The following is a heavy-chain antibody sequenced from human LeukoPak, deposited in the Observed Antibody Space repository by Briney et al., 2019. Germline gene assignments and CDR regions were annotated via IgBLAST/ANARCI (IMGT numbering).Heavy chain of an antibody. CDR3: ARGPDIVVVPAAIPYGYYYYMDV. CDR1: GGSFSGYY. CDR2: INHSGST. J-gene: IGHJ6*03. D-gene: IGHD2-2*02. Sequence: SETLSLTCAVYGGSFSGYYWSWIRQPPGKGLEWIGEINHSGSTNYNPSLKSRVTISVDTSTNQFSLKLSSVTAADTAVYYCARGPDIVVVPAAIPYGYYYYMDVWGKGTTVTVSS. V-gene: IGHV4-34*01.